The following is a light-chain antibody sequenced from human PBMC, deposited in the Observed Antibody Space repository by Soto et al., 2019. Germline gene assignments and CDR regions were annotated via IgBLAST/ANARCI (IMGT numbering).Light chain of an antibody. CDR3: QQYNDWPLT. Sequence: EIFMTQAPVTLSVSTGERATLSCRASQSVSSNLAWYQQKPGQAPSLLIYGAFTRATGIPARFSGTGSGTEFTLTISSLQSEDFALYYCQQYNDWPLTFGQGTKVDIK. V-gene: IGKV3-15*01. CDR1: QSVSSN. J-gene: IGKJ1*01. CDR2: GAF.